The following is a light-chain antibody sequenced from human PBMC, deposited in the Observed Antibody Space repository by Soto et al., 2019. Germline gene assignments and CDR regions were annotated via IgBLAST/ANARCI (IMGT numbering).Light chain of an antibody. CDR3: SSYAGSSSWV. J-gene: IGLJ3*02. V-gene: IGLV2-8*01. CDR2: EVS. CDR1: SSDVGGYKY. Sequence: QSALTQPPSASGSPGQSVTISCTGTSSDVGGYKYVSWYQQHPGKAPKLIIYEVSKRPSGVPDRFSGSKSDNTASLTVSGLQAEDEADYYCSSYAGSSSWVFGGGTKLTVL.